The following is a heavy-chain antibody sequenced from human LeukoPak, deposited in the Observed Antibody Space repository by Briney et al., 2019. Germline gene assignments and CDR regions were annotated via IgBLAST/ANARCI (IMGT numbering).Heavy chain of an antibody. CDR3: AKTGMYWNGYYIVYRAFDN. CDR1: GFIFSNYP. J-gene: IGHJ3*02. Sequence: PGGSLRLSCAASGFIFSNYPMSWVRQAPGKGLEWVSGVSGSDGRTYYADSVKGRFTISRDNSKNTLYLQMNGLRAEDTALYYCAKTGMYWNGYYIVYRAFDNWGQGTMVTVSS. D-gene: IGHD3-3*01. V-gene: IGHV3-23*01. CDR2: VSGSDGRT.